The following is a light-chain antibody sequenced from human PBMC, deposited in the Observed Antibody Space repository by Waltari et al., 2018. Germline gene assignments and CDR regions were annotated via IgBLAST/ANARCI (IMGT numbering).Light chain of an antibody. Sequence: QSALTQPASVSGSPGPSITISCTGTSRDVGGYNYVPWYQQHPAKAPKLMIYDFSKRPSGVSNRFSGSKSGNTASLTISGLQAEDEADYYCSSYTSSSTWVFGGGTKLTVL. V-gene: IGLV2-14*01. CDR3: SSYTSSSTWV. CDR1: SRDVGGYNY. CDR2: DFS. J-gene: IGLJ3*02.